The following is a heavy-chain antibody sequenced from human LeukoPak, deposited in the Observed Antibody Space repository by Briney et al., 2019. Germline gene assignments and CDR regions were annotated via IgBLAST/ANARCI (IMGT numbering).Heavy chain of an antibody. V-gene: IGHV3-48*01. CDR3: AREPSYSSSWYTSCDY. Sequence: GGSLRLSCAASGFNFNNYNMNWVRQAPGKGLEWVSYITLSSSTIYYADSVKGRSTISRDNAKNSLYLQMNSLRAEDTAVYYCAREPSYSSSWYTSCDYWGQGTLVTVSS. CDR1: GFNFNNYN. D-gene: IGHD6-13*01. CDR2: ITLSSSTI. J-gene: IGHJ4*02.